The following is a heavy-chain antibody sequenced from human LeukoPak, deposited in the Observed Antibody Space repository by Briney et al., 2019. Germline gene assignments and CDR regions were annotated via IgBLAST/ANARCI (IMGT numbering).Heavy chain of an antibody. CDR1: GYSFSTYW. D-gene: IGHD2-21*02. CDR2: IYPGNSDT. J-gene: IGHJ6*02. V-gene: IGHV5-51*01. CDR3: ARRAYCSGDCTRHYSYYYSMDV. Sequence: GESLKISCKGSGYSFSTYWIGWVRQMPGKGLEWMGIIYPGNSDTRYSPTFQGQVTISADKSISTAYLQWGSLKASDTAMCYCARRAYCSGDCTRHYSYYYSMDVWGQGTTVTVSS.